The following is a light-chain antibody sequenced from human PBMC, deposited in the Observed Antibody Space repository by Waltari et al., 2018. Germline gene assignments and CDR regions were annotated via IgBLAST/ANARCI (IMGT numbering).Light chain of an antibody. CDR2: YDR. J-gene: IGLJ1*01. Sequence: SYVVTQPPSVSVAPGETATITCGGDTIGTYMVHWYQQKAGQAPVLVIFYDRDRPSGIPDRFSGSNSGNTATLTISRVEAGDEARYYCHVWHPHVDPGVFGTGTEVTVL. CDR1: TIGTYM. CDR3: HVWHPHVDPGV. V-gene: IGLV3-21*04.